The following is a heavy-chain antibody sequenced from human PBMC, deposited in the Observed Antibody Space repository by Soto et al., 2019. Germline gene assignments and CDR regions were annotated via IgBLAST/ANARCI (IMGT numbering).Heavy chain of an antibody. CDR2: IVPLFGIT. Sequence: QVQLVQSGAEVKKPGSSVKVSCRASGGTFSNYAVSWVRQAPGRGLEWVGGIVPLFGITNYAQKFQGRVTITADDSTNTAYMALSSLRSEDTAVYYCARERSVWGSYRTGDFDYWGQGTLVTVSS. D-gene: IGHD3-16*02. V-gene: IGHV1-69*01. CDR3: ARERSVWGSYRTGDFDY. CDR1: GGTFSNYA. J-gene: IGHJ4*02.